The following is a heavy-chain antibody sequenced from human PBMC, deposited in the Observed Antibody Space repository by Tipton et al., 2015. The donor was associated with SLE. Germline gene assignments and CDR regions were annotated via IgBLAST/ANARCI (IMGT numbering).Heavy chain of an antibody. J-gene: IGHJ4*02. CDR3: ARGATGSSSWYY. Sequence: TLFLTCTVSGGSISSSSYYWGWIRQPPGKGLEWIGSIYYSGSTYYNQSLKSRVTISVDTSKNHFSQRLSSVTAADTAVYYCARGATGSSSWYYWGQGTLVTVSS. V-gene: IGHV4-39*07. CDR2: IYYSGST. CDR1: GGSISSSSYY. D-gene: IGHD6-13*01.